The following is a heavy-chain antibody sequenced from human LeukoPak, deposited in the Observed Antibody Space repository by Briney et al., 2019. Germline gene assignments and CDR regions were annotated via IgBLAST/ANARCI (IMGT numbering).Heavy chain of an antibody. Sequence: GGSLRLSSAPSGFTFSTYWMGWVAQAQGKGLEWLANINRGGRDKDYEDSGKGRFTMYRDNSTDSLFLQMHSLEAEDVVFYSSERDVGDVWGEGTLVTVSS. V-gene: IGHV3-7*01. CDR1: GFTFSTYW. CDR2: INRGGRDK. D-gene: IGHD2-21*02. J-gene: IGHJ4*02. CDR3: ERDVGDV.